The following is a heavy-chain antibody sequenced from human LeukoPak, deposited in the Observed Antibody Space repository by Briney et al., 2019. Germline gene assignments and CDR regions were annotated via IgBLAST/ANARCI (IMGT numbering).Heavy chain of an antibody. V-gene: IGHV3-43*02. CDR3: AKDRVAAAGLYWYFDL. Sequence: GGSLRLSCAASGFTFSDYSMRWVRQAPGKGLEWVAFISGDGDSTYYADSVKGRFTISRDNSKNSLYLQMNSLRTEDTALYYCAKDRVAAAGLYWYFDLWGRGTLVTVSS. CDR2: ISGDGDST. D-gene: IGHD6-13*01. J-gene: IGHJ2*01. CDR1: GFTFSDYS.